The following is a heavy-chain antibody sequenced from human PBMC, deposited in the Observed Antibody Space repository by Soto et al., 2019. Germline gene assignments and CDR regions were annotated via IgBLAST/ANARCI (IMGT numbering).Heavy chain of an antibody. CDR3: ARSSTYNFDSIGYYDY. CDR2: INPNSGGA. J-gene: IGHJ4*02. D-gene: IGHD3-22*01. V-gene: IGHV1-2*02. CDR1: GYTFTGYY. Sequence: QVQLVQSGAEVKKPGASVKVSCKASGYTFTGYYMHWVRQAPGQGLEWMGWINPNSGGANYAQSFQGRVTLTRDASINTAYMDLTRLTSGDAAVYYCARSSTYNFDSIGYYDYWGQGTLVTVSS.